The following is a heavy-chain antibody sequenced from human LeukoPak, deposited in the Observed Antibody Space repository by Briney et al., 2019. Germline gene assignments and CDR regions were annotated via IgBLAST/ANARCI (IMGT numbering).Heavy chain of an antibody. CDR1: GGSISSGDYH. CDR2: IYYSGST. J-gene: IGHJ3*02. D-gene: IGHD2-2*01. CDR3: ARDKGYCSSTSCYDAFDI. V-gene: IGHV4-30-4*08. Sequence: SQTLSLTCTVSGGSISSGDYHRSWIRQPPGKGLEWIGHIYYSGSTYYNPSLKSRVTISEETSKNQFSLKLSSVTAADTAVYYCARDKGYCSSTSCYDAFDIWGQGTMVTVSS.